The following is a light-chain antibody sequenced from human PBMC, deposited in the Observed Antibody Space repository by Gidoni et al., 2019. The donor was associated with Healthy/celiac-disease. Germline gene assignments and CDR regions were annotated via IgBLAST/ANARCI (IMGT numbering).Light chain of an antibody. V-gene: IGKV2-28*01. CDR3: MQALQTPWT. CDR2: LGS. CDR1: QSLLHSNGYNY. J-gene: IGKJ1*01. Sequence: DIVMTQSPLSLPVTPGEPASISCRSSQSLLHSNGYNYLDWYLQKPVQSPQLLIYLGSNRASGVPARFSGSGSGTDCTLKISRVEAEDVGVYYCMQALQTPWTFGQGTKVEIK.